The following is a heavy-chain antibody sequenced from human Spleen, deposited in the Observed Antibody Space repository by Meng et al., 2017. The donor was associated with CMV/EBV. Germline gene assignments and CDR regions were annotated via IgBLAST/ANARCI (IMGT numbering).Heavy chain of an antibody. Sequence: ETLSLTCATSGFTFSSYWMSWVRQAPGKGLEWVANIKQDGSEKYYVDSVKGRFTISRDNAKNSLYLQMNSLRAEDTAVYYYAREEEQQLVPSYWGQGTLVTVSS. CDR1: GFTFSSYW. CDR3: AREEEQQLVPSY. D-gene: IGHD6-13*01. V-gene: IGHV3-7*01. J-gene: IGHJ4*02. CDR2: IKQDGSEK.